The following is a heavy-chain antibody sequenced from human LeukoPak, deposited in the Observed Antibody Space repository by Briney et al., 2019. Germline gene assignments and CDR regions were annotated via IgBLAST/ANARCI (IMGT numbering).Heavy chain of an antibody. D-gene: IGHD2-2*01. CDR3: ARGGHCSSSSCYLGAFDI. J-gene: IGHJ3*02. V-gene: IGHV3-11*04. CDR2: ISSSGTTT. CDR1: GFTFSDYF. Sequence: GGSLRLSCAASGFTFSDYFMTWIRQAPGKGLERVSYISSSGTTTYYADAVKGRSTISRDNAKNSLYLQVNSLRAEDTAVYYCARGGHCSSSSCYLGAFDIWGQGTMVTVSS.